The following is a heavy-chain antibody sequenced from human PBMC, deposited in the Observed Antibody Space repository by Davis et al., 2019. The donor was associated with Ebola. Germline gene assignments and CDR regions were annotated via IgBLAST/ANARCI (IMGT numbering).Heavy chain of an antibody. CDR3: ARDYGDYYYGMDV. J-gene: IGHJ6*02. D-gene: IGHD4-17*01. Sequence: GGSLRLSCAASGFTFSSYAMSWVRQPPGKGLQWVSAISGTGITTYYADSVKGRFTISRDNSKNTLYLQMNSLRAEDTAVYYCARDYGDYYYGMDVWGQGTTVTVSS. CDR2: ISGTGITT. V-gene: IGHV3-23*01. CDR1: GFTFSSYA.